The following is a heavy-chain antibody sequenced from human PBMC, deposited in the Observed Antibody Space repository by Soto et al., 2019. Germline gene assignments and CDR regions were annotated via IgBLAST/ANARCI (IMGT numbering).Heavy chain of an antibody. CDR1: GYTFTSYG. CDR3: ARGLYDILTGHPLYYYYGMDV. J-gene: IGHJ6*02. Sequence: ASVKVSCKASGYTFTSYGISWLRQAPGQGLEWMGWISAYNGNTNYAQKLQGRVTMTTDTSTSTAYMELRSLRSDDTAVYYCARGLYDILTGHPLYYYYGMDVWGQGTTVTVSS. V-gene: IGHV1-18*04. D-gene: IGHD3-9*01. CDR2: ISAYNGNT.